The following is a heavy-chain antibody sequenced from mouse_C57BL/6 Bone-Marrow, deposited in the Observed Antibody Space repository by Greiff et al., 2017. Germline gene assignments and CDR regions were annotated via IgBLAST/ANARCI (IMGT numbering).Heavy chain of an antibody. CDR3: ARDDDYDEDWYFDV. J-gene: IGHJ1*03. D-gene: IGHD2-4*01. Sequence: QVQLQQPGAELVMPGASVKLSCKASGYTFTSYWMHWVKQRPGQGLEWIGEIDPSDSYTNYNQKFKGKSTLTVDKSSSTAYRQLSSLTAEDSAVYCCARDDDYDEDWYFDVWGTGTTVTVSS. CDR2: IDPSDSYT. CDR1: GYTFTSYW. V-gene: IGHV1-69*01.